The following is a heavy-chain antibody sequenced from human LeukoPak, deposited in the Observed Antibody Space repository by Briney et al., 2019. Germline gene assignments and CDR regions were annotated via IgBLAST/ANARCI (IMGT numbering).Heavy chain of an antibody. D-gene: IGHD3-10*01. CDR3: ASQGSIIRGNWFDP. Sequence: SETLSLTCTVSGGSISSSSYYWGWIRQPPGKGLEWIGSIYYSGSTYYNPSLKSRVTISVDTSKNQFSLKLSSVTAADTAVYYCASQGSIIRGNWFDPWGQGTLVTVSS. V-gene: IGHV4-39*01. CDR2: IYYSGST. CDR1: GGSISSSSYY. J-gene: IGHJ5*02.